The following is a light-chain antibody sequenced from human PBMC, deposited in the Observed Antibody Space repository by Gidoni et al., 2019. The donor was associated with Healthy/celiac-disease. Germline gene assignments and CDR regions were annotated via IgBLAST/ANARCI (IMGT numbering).Light chain of an antibody. V-gene: IGKV3-15*01. CDR1: QSVSSN. CDR2: GAS. Sequence: EIVMTQSPATLSVSPGERDTLSCRASQSVSSNLAWYQQKPGQAPRLLIYGASTRATGIPAMFIVSGSGTEFTLNIIFLQSEDFAVYYCQQYNNWLPMYTFGQGTKLGIK. J-gene: IGKJ2*01. CDR3: QQYNNWLPMYT.